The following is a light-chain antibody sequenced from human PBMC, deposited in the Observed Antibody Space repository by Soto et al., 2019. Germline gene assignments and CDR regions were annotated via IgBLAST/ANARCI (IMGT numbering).Light chain of an antibody. J-gene: IGLJ2*01. CDR2: GNS. Sequence: QAVLTQPPSVSGAPGQRVTISCTGSSSNIGAGYDVHWYQQLPGTAPILLIYGNSNRPSGVPDRFSGSKSGTSASLAITGLQAEDEADYYCQSYDSSLSGYVVFGRGTTLTVL. CDR1: SSNIGAGYD. CDR3: QSYDSSLSGYVV. V-gene: IGLV1-40*01.